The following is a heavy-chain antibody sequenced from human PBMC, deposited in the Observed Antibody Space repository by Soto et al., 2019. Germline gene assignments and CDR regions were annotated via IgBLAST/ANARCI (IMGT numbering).Heavy chain of an antibody. CDR2: IYYSGST. CDR3: ARGYSSSWYVLDWFDP. Sequence: SETLSLTCTVSGGSICSYYWSWIRQHPGKRLEWIGYIYYSGSTNYNPSLKSRVTISVDTSKNQFSLKLSSVTAADTAVYYCARGYSSSWYVLDWFDPWGQGTLVTVSS. J-gene: IGHJ5*02. CDR1: GGSICSYY. D-gene: IGHD6-13*01. V-gene: IGHV4-59*12.